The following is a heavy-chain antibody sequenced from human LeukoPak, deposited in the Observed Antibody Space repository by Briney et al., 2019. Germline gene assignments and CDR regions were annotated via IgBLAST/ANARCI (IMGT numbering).Heavy chain of an antibody. J-gene: IGHJ4*02. CDR3: AILSGYVLDY. V-gene: IGHV3-23*01. CDR1: GFTFSSYA. Sequence: PGGSLRLSCAASGFTFSSYAMSWVRQAPGKGLEWASAISGSGGSTYYADSVKGRFTISRDNSKNTLYLQMNSLRAEDTAVYYCAILSGYVLDYWGQGTLVTVSS. D-gene: IGHD5-12*01. CDR2: ISGSGGST.